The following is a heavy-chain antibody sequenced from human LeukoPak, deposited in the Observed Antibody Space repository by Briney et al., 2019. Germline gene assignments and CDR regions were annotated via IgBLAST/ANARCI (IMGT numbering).Heavy chain of an antibody. V-gene: IGHV3-48*04. D-gene: IGHD5-24*01. CDR1: GFTFSSYS. Sequence: PGGSLRLSCAASGFTFSSYSMNWVRQAPGKGLEWVSYISSSGSTIYYADSVKGRFTISRDNAKNSLYLQMNSLRADGTAVYYCARGGRDGPNDYWGQGTLVTVSS. CDR3: ARGGRDGPNDY. J-gene: IGHJ4*02. CDR2: ISSSGSTI.